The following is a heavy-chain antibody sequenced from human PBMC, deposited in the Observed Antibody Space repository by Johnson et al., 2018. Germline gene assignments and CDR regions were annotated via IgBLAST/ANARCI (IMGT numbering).Heavy chain of an antibody. V-gene: IGHV3-66*02. D-gene: IGHD3-10*01. J-gene: IGHJ6*03. CDR3: ARGGTSMVRGVIISYYYMDV. Sequence: QLVQSGGGLVQPGGSLRLSCSASGFTVSSNYMSWVRQAPGKGLEWVSVIYSGGSTYYADSVKGLFTISRDNSKNTLYLQMNSLRAEDTAVYYCARGGTSMVRGVIISYYYMDVWGKGTTVTVSS. CDR2: IYSGGST. CDR1: GFTVSSNY.